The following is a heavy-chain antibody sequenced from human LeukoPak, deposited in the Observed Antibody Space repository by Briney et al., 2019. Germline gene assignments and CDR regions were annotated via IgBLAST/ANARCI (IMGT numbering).Heavy chain of an antibody. CDR1: GGTFSSYA. CDR2: IIPIFGTA. V-gene: IGHV1-69*01. CDR3: ARDRRARLGDPFDY. Sequence: GSSVKVSCKASGGTFSSYAISWVRQAPGQGLEWMGGIIPIFGTANYAQKFQGRVTITADESTSTAYMELSSLRSEDTAVYYCARDRRARLGDPFDYWGQGTLVTVSS. J-gene: IGHJ4*02. D-gene: IGHD3-16*01.